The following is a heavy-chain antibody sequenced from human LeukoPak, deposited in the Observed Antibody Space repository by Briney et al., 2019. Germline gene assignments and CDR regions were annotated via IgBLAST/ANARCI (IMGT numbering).Heavy chain of an antibody. J-gene: IGHJ5*02. D-gene: IGHD3-10*01. CDR2: IYPGDSDT. Sequence: GESLKISCKGSGYSFTNYWIGWVRQMPGKGLEWMGIIYPGDSDTRYSPSFQGQVTISADKSISTAYLQWSSLKASDTAMYYCARQGSYYGSGSYYINWFDPWGQGTLVTVSS. V-gene: IGHV5-51*01. CDR1: GYSFTNYW. CDR3: ARQGSYYGSGSYYINWFDP.